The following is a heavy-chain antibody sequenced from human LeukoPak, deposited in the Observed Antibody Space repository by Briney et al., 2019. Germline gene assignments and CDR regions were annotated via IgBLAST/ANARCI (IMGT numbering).Heavy chain of an antibody. CDR3: AREYRSLGDV. Sequence: PSETLSLTCTVSGGSISSSSYYWGWIRQPPGKGLEWIGSIYYSGSTYYNPSLKSRATISVDTSKNQFSLKLSSVTAADTAVYYCAREYRSLGDVWGKGTTVTISS. CDR2: IYYSGST. CDR1: GGSISSSSYY. J-gene: IGHJ6*04. V-gene: IGHV4-39*02. D-gene: IGHD1-26*01.